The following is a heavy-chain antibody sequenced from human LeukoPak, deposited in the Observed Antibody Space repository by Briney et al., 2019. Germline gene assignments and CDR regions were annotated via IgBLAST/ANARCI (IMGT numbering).Heavy chain of an antibody. J-gene: IGHJ4*02. CDR3: ARDSYYGSGSPYYFDY. D-gene: IGHD3-10*01. CDR1: GFSFSSYA. Sequence: GGSLRLSCAASGFSFSSYAMHWVRQAPGKGLEWVAIISYDGNNQVYADSVKGRFTISRDNSKNTLYLQMSSLRSEDTSVYYCARDSYYGSGSPYYFDYWGQGTLVTVSS. CDR2: ISYDGNNQ. V-gene: IGHV3-30*04.